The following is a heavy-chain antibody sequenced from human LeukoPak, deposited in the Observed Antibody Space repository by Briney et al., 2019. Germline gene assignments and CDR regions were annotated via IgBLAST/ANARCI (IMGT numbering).Heavy chain of an antibody. V-gene: IGHV4-61*02. Sequence: SQTLSLTCTVSGGSISSGSYYWSWIRQPAGKGLEWIGRIYTSGSTNYNPSLKSRVTISVDTSKNQFSLKLSSVTAADTAVYYCARVFRNSSGRIVYYFDYWGQGTLVTVSS. J-gene: IGHJ4*02. CDR3: ARVFRNSSGRIVYYFDY. CDR2: IYTSGST. D-gene: IGHD6-19*01. CDR1: GGSISSGSYY.